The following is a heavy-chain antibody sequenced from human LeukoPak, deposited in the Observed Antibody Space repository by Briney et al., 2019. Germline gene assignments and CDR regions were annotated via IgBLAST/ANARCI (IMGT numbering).Heavy chain of an antibody. D-gene: IGHD6-19*01. V-gene: IGHV4-39*01. CDR3: ARSNYSSGFYFDY. J-gene: IGHJ4*02. Sequence: PSETLSLTCTVSGCSISNSGYYWVWLRPPPGKGLQGIGSIHYSGSNYYNPSHKSRVNITVDTSKNQFSLKLRSVTAADTAVYYCARSNYSSGFYFDYWGQGTLVTVSS. CDR2: IHYSGSN. CDR1: GCSISNSGYY.